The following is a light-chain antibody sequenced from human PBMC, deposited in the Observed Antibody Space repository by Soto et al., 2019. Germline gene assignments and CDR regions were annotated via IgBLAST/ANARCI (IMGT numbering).Light chain of an antibody. J-gene: IGKJ1*01. V-gene: IGKV3-20*01. CDR3: QQYGSSPQT. Sequence: EIVLTQSPGTLSLSPGERATLSCRASQSVSSSYLAWYQQKPGQAPRLLIYAASSRATGIPDRFSGSGSGTDFTLTISRLEPEDFAVYSCQQYGSSPQTFGQGTKVEIK. CDR2: AAS. CDR1: QSVSSSY.